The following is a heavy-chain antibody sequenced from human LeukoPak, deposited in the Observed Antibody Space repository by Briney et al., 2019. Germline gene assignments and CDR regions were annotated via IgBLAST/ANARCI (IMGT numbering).Heavy chain of an antibody. J-gene: IGHJ3*01. CDR1: GFNFGDFA. Sequence: PGGSLRLSCTVSGFNFGDFAMSWVRQAPGNGLEWLGFIRSTIYGGTTDYAASVKGRFTISRDDSKSIAYLQMNSLKTEDTAMYYCTRDYPASFDVWGQGTLVTVSS. CDR2: IRSTIYGGTT. CDR3: TRDYPASFDV. V-gene: IGHV3-49*04.